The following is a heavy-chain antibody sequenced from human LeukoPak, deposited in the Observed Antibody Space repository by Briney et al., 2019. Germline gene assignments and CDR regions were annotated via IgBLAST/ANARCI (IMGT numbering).Heavy chain of an antibody. V-gene: IGHV4-4*02. Sequence: PSETLSLTCAVSGGSISSSNWWSWVRQPPGKGLEWIGEIYHSGSTNYNPSLKSRVTISVDKSKNQFSLKLSSVTAADTAVYYCARLDYSNYNAFDIWGQGTMVTVSS. CDR1: GGSISSSNW. J-gene: IGHJ3*02. D-gene: IGHD4-11*01. CDR2: IYHSGST. CDR3: ARLDYSNYNAFDI.